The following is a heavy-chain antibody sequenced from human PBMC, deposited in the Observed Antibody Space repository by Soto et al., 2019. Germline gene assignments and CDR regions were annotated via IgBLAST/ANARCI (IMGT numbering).Heavy chain of an antibody. Sequence: GGSLRLSCAASGFTFSSYAMSWVRQAPGKGLEWVSAISGSGGSTYYADSVKGRFTISRDNSKNTLYLQMNSLRAEDTAVYYCAKIGYYDFWSGYYADKVDYWGQGTLVTVSS. CDR2: ISGSGGST. J-gene: IGHJ4*02. CDR1: GFTFSSYA. CDR3: AKIGYYDFWSGYYADKVDY. D-gene: IGHD3-3*01. V-gene: IGHV3-23*01.